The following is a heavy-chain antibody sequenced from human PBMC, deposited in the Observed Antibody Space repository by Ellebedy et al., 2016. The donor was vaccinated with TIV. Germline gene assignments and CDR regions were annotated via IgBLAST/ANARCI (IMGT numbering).Heavy chain of an antibody. D-gene: IGHD2-8*01. CDR1: GFTFNSYA. V-gene: IGHV3-30-3*01. CDR3: ARPFLMVDAPFDY. CDR2: ISYDGGNK. J-gene: IGHJ4*02. Sequence: GESLKISCAASGFTFNSYAMHWVRHAPGKGLEWVAIISYDGGNKFYADSVKGRFTISRDNSKNTLYLQMNGLRAEDTAVYYCARPFLMVDAPFDYWGQGTLVTVSS.